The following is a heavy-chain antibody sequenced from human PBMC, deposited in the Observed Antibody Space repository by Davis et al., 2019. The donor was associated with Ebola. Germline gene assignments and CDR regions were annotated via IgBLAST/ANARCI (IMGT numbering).Heavy chain of an antibody. Sequence: SETLSLTCTVSGVSISSNGYYWNWIRHHPGKGLEWIGFIHNSGSTSYNPSLKSRVSVSVDTSKNQFSLKLTSVTAADTAVYYCARSSGGGFNSFDPWGRGTLVTISS. D-gene: IGHD2-15*01. J-gene: IGHJ5*02. CDR1: GVSISSNGYY. CDR2: IHNSGST. V-gene: IGHV4-31*03. CDR3: ARSSGGGFNSFDP.